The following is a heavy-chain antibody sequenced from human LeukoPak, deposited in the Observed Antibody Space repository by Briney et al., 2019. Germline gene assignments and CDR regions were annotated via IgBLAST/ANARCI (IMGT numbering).Heavy chain of an antibody. J-gene: IGHJ4*02. CDR1: GFTFSSYV. CDR3: ARKYYYDSSGYIDY. Sequence: GGSLRLSCAACGFTFSSYVMNWVRQAPGKGLEWVSYITSGSTIYYADSVKGRFTISRDNAKNSLYLQMNGLRAEDTAVYYCARKYYYDSSGYIDYWGQGTLVTVSS. CDR2: ITSGSTI. V-gene: IGHV3-48*03. D-gene: IGHD3-22*01.